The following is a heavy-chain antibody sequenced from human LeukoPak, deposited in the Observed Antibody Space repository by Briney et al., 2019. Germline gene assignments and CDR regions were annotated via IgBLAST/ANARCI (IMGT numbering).Heavy chain of an antibody. CDR1: GYTFTDYH. CDR3: ARANMVRGVGSFFDRNWFDP. CDR2: LNPNSGGT. Sequence: ASVKVPCAASGYTFTDYHMHWVRQAPGQRLEWMAWLNPNSGGTDSAQKCKGRVSMTRDMSISTAYMELGRMRSDDTAVYYCARANMVRGVGSFFDRNWFDPWGQGTLVTVSS. D-gene: IGHD3-10*01. V-gene: IGHV1-2*02. J-gene: IGHJ5*02.